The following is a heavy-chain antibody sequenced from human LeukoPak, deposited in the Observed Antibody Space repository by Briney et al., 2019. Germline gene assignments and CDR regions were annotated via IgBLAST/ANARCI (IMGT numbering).Heavy chain of an antibody. CDR1: DFTFTYYA. CDR2: VSDSGETT. V-gene: IGHV3-23*01. CDR3: AKDRRTVMITTPFD. J-gene: IGHJ4*02. D-gene: IGHD3-16*01. Sequence: PAGGSLRLSCAASDFTFTYYAMSWVRQAPGKGLERVSGVSDSGETTYYADSVKGRFTISRDNSKNTLYLQMNSLRAEDTAVYYCAKDRRTVMITTPFDWGQGTLVTVSS.